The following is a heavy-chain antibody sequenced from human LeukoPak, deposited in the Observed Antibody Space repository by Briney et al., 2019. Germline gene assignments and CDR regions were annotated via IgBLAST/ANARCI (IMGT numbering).Heavy chain of an antibody. CDR1: GFTFSSYW. CDR2: IKQDGSEK. V-gene: IGHV3-7*01. Sequence: GGSLRRSCAASGFTFSSYWMSWVRQAPGKGLEWVANIKQDGSEKYYVDCVKGRLTISRDNAKNSLYLQMNSLRAEDTAVYYCVRDFSGYNYYFDYWGQGTLVTVSS. CDR3: VRDFSGYNYYFDY. J-gene: IGHJ4*02. D-gene: IGHD5-12*01.